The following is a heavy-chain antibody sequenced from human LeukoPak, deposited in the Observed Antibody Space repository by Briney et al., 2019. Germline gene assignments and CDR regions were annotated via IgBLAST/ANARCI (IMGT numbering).Heavy chain of an antibody. CDR1: GFTFRSYN. Sequence: GGSLRLSCAASGFTFRSYNMNWVRQAPGKGLEWVSYITGGSTTIYYADSVKGRFTISRDNAKNSLYLQMNSLRAEDTAVYYCARDHDIVVFDYWGQGTLVTVSS. V-gene: IGHV3-48*01. CDR3: ARDHDIVVFDY. J-gene: IGHJ4*02. CDR2: ITGGSTTI. D-gene: IGHD2-15*01.